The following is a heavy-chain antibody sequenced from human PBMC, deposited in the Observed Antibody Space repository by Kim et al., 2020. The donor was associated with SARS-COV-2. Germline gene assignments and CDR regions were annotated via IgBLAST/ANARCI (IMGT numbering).Heavy chain of an antibody. Sequence: GGSLRLSCAASGFTFSSHSLNWVRQAPGKGLEWVSYISSSGSTINYADSVKGRFTISRDNAKSSLYLQMNSLSAEDTAVYYCARDRYGDYVSDYWGQGTL. CDR2: ISSSGSTI. CDR1: GFTFSSHS. V-gene: IGHV3-48*01. J-gene: IGHJ4*02. D-gene: IGHD4-17*01. CDR3: ARDRYGDYVSDY.